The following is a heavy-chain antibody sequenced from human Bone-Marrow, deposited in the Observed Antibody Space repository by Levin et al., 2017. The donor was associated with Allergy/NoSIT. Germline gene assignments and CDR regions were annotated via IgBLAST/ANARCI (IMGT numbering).Heavy chain of an antibody. Sequence: LSLTCAASGFTFSSYGMHWVRQAPGKGLEWVAVIWYDGSNKYYADSVKGRFTISRDNSKNTLYLQMNSLRAEDTAVYYCARDEYYYGSGSYSTYYYYYYMDVWGKGTTVTVSS. V-gene: IGHV3-33*01. D-gene: IGHD3-10*01. CDR3: ARDEYYYGSGSYSTYYYYYYMDV. CDR1: GFTFSSYG. CDR2: IWYDGSNK. J-gene: IGHJ6*03.